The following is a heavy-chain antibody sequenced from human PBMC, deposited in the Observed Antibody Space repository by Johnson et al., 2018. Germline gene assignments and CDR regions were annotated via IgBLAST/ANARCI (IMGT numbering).Heavy chain of an antibody. J-gene: IGHJ3*02. Sequence: VQLLESGGGVVQPGRSLRLSCAASGFTFSSYGMHWVRQAPGKGLEWVAVIWYDGSNKYYADSVKGRFPISRDNSKNTLYLQMNGLRAEDTGVYYCARDRYYDDSSGYYDAFDIWGQGTMVTVSS. D-gene: IGHD3-22*01. CDR3: ARDRYYDDSSGYYDAFDI. CDR1: GFTFSSYG. V-gene: IGHV3-33*01. CDR2: IWYDGSNK.